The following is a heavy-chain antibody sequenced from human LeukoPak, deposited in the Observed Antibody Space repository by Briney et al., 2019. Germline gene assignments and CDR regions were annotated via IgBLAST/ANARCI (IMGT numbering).Heavy chain of an antibody. D-gene: IGHD3-22*01. CDR2: ISGSGGST. J-gene: IGHJ4*02. V-gene: IGHV3-23*01. Sequence: GASLRLSCAASGFTFSSYAMSWVRQAPGKGLEWVSAISGSGGSTYYADSVKGRFTISRDNSKNTLYLQMNSLRAEDTAVYYCARLSRDYYDSSGYYWYRFYFGYWGQGTLVTVSS. CDR1: GFTFSSYA. CDR3: ARLSRDYYDSSGYYWYRFYFGY.